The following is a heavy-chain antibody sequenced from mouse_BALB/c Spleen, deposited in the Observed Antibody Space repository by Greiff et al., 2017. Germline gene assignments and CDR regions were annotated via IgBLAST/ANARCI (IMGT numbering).Heavy chain of an antibody. CDR2: ISSGGSYT. CDR3: ARQKDDYDDGFAY. D-gene: IGHD2-4*01. CDR1: GFTFSSYG. J-gene: IGHJ3*01. V-gene: IGHV5-6*01. Sequence: EVKLVESGGDLVKPGGSLKLSCAASGFTFSSYGMSWVRQTPDKRLEWVATISSGGSYTYYPDSVKGRFTISRDNAKNTLYLQMSSLKSEDTAMYYCARQKDDYDDGFAYWGQGTLVTVSA.